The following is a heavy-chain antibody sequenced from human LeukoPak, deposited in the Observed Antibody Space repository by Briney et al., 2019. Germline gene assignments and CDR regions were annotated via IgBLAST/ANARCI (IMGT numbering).Heavy chain of an antibody. CDR1: GGSISSHY. V-gene: IGHV4-59*11. CDR2: IYYSGST. Sequence: SETLSLTCTVSGGSISSHYWSWIRQPPGKGLEWIGYIYYSGSTNYNPSLKSRVTISVDTSKNQFSLKLSSVTAADTAVYYCVRGLLLRRDWFDPWGQGTLDTVSS. CDR3: VRGLLLRRDWFDP. J-gene: IGHJ5*02. D-gene: IGHD3-22*01.